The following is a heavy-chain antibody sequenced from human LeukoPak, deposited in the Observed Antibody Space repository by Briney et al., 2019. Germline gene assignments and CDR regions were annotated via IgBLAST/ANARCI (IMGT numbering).Heavy chain of an antibody. D-gene: IGHD5-24*01. J-gene: IGHJ5*02. CDR2: IYWDDDK. CDR1: GFSLSTSGVG. V-gene: IGHV2-5*02. Sequence: ESGPTLLKPTQTLTLTCTFSGFSLSTSGVGVGWIRQPPGKALEWLALIYWDDDKRYSPSLKSRLTITKDTSKNQVVLTMTNMDRVDTATYYCASRDGYEGWFDPWGQGTLVTVSS. CDR3: ASRDGYEGWFDP.